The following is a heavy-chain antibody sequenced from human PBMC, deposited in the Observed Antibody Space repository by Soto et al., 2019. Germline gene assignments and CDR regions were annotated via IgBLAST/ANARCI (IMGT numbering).Heavy chain of an antibody. Sequence: QVRLVESGGGVVQPGRSLRLSCTASGFSFSSYAMYWFRQPPGKGLEWVAVISHDGINKHYADSVKGRVTVSRDNSNHSLDLQRNSLRGEDTDMYDCARDKYSSDYFVKWFEPWGQGTLVTVSS. CDR2: ISHDGINK. V-gene: IGHV3-30*04. D-gene: IGHD6-19*01. CDR1: GFSFSSYA. CDR3: ARDKYSSDYFVKWFEP. J-gene: IGHJ5*02.